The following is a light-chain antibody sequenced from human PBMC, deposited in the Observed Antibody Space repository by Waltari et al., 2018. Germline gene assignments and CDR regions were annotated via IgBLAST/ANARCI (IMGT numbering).Light chain of an antibody. V-gene: IGLV3-21*01. J-gene: IGLJ1*01. CDR1: NIESKS. CDR2: YDS. Sequence: SYVLTQPPSVSVAPGETARITCGGNNIESKSVHWYRQRPGQAPVLVISYDSDRPSGIPERFSGSNSGNTATLTISRGEAGDEADYYCQVWDANTDPGGFGSGTEVTVL. CDR3: QVWDANTDPGG.